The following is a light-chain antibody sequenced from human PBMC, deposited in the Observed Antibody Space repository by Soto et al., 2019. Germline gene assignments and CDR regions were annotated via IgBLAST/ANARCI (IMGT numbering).Light chain of an antibody. CDR2: AAS. J-gene: IGKJ1*01. CDR1: QSVRSGY. Sequence: EIVLTQSPGTPSLSPGERATLSCRASQSVRSGYLAWYQQKPGQAPRLLMYAASSRATGIPDRFSGSGSGTDFTLSISRLEPEDFAVYYCQQYSTSPETFGQGTKVDIK. CDR3: QQYSTSPET. V-gene: IGKV3-20*01.